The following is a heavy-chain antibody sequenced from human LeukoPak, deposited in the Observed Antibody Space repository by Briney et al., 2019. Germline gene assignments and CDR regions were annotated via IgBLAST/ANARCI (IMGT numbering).Heavy chain of an antibody. Sequence: ASVKVSCKASGGTFSSYAISWVRQAPGQGLEWMGGIIPIFGTANYAQKFQGRVTITADESTSTAYMELSRLRSDDTAVYYCARGVDSSGWYLGDYWGQGTLVTVSS. V-gene: IGHV1-69*01. CDR3: ARGVDSSGWYLGDY. CDR1: GGTFSSYA. D-gene: IGHD6-19*01. J-gene: IGHJ4*02. CDR2: IIPIFGTA.